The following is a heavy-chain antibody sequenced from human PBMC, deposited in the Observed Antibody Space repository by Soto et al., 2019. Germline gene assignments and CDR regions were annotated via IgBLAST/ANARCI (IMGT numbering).Heavy chain of an antibody. J-gene: IGHJ4*02. CDR3: AKGRGGSGSLTPRVDF. CDR2: ISGGGDTT. D-gene: IGHD3-10*01. V-gene: IGHV3-23*01. CDR1: GFTFNTYA. Sequence: GGSLRLSCAASGFTFNTYAMTWVRQAPGKGLEWVSAISGGGDTTSYADSVKGRFTVSRDGSKNTLYLQMSSLRAEDTALYYCAKGRGGSGSLTPRVDFWGQGTLVTVSS.